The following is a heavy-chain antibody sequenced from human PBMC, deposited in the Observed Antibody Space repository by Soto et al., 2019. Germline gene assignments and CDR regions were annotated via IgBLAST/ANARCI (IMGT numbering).Heavy chain of an antibody. CDR3: GRVMIGTSRHTDSDY. J-gene: IGHJ4*02. V-gene: IGHV4-39*01. Sequence: PSETLSLTCSVSGASISSRYYYWGWIRQTPGKGLELIGNIDYNGVTYYKPSLKSRVTVSKDTSKNQFSLKVASVTAADTAIYYCGRVMIGTSRHTDSDYWGQGTQVTVSS. CDR1: GASISSRYYY. D-gene: IGHD2-2*01. CDR2: IDYNGVT.